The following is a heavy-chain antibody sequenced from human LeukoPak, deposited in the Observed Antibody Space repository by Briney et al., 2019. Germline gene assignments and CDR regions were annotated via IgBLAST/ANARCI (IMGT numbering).Heavy chain of an antibody. D-gene: IGHD6-19*01. CDR1: GFPINSNHNF. CDR3: ARQEGGGQWLVRRPFDY. Sequence: PSETLAVTCTVVGFPINSNHNFWAVLRAPPGTGLEGTGFASFSGATYYTPSLRSRVTISVDTSKNQFSLKLSSVTAADTAVYYCARQEGGGQWLVRRPFDYWGQGTLVTVSS. V-gene: IGHV4-39*01. CDR2: ASFSGAT. J-gene: IGHJ4*02.